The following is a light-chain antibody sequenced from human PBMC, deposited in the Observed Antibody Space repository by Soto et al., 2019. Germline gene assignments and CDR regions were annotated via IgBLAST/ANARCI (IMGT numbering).Light chain of an antibody. V-gene: IGKV1-5*03. CDR2: KAS. CDR3: QQYNSYSRTWT. J-gene: IGKJ1*01. CDR1: QSISTW. Sequence: DIQMTQSPSTLSASVGDRVTITCRASQSISTWLAWYQQKPGKAPKLLIYKASNLESGVPSRFSGSGSGTEFTLTISSLQSDDFATYYCQQYNSYSRTWTFGQGTKVDI.